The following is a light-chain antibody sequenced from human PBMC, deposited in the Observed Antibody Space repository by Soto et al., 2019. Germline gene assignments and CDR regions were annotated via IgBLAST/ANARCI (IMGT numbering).Light chain of an antibody. CDR3: GAWENSLTVYV. CDR1: SSDVGNYDY. V-gene: IGLV2-14*03. Sequence: QSVLTQPASVSGSPGQSITISCTGTSSDVGNYDYVSWYQQHPGKAPKLMIYEVSTRPSGVSIRFSGSKSGNAASLTISGLQAEDEADYYCGAWENSLTVYVFGSGTKVTVL. CDR2: EVS. J-gene: IGLJ1*01.